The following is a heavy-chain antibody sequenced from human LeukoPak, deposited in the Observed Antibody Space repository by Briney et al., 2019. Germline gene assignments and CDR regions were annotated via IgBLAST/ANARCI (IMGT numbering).Heavy chain of an antibody. CDR1: GGTFSSYA. Sequence: ASVKVSCKASGGTFSSYAVSWVRQAPGQGLEWMGGIMTIFGTPNYAQKFQGRVTITADESTSTAYMELSSLRYEDTAVYYCARGEVPPHYFDYWGQGTLVTVSS. CDR2: IMTIFGTP. J-gene: IGHJ4*02. CDR3: ARGEVPPHYFDY. V-gene: IGHV1-69*01.